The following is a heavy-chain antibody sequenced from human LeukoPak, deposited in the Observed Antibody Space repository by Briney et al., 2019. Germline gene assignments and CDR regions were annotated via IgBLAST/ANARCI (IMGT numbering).Heavy chain of an antibody. CDR2: ISYDGSNK. CDR3: ARGPVAGVYYFDY. D-gene: IGHD6-19*01. J-gene: IGHJ4*02. Sequence: PGGSLRLSCAASGFTFSSYAMHWVRQAPGKGLEWVAVISYDGSNKYYADSVKGRFTISRDNSKNTLYLQMNSLRAEDTAVYYCARGPVAGVYYFDYRGQGTLVTVSS. V-gene: IGHV3-30*04. CDR1: GFTFSSYA.